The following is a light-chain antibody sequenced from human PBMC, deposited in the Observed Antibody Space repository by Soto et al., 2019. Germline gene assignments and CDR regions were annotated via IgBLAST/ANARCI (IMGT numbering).Light chain of an antibody. CDR1: SSDVGSYNS. CDR3: CSYAGNPYV. V-gene: IGLV2-23*01. Sequence: ALTQPASVSGSPGQSIAISCTGTSSDVGSYNSVSWYQQHPGKAPKLMIYEGSKRPSGVSDRFSGSKSGNTASLTISGLQAEDEADYYCCSYAGNPYVFGTGTKVTVL. J-gene: IGLJ1*01. CDR2: EGS.